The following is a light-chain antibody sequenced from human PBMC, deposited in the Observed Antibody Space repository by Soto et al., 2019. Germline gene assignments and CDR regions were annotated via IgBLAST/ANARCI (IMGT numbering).Light chain of an antibody. J-gene: IGKJ1*01. CDR2: GAN. Sequence: DIPLTQSPSSLSASVGDRITITCRSSQSISRYLNWYQQRPGTAPKVLIFGANSLQSGVPSRFSGSGSGTEFTLTISSPQPKDFATYYCQQNYGTPGTFGQGTKVDVK. CDR1: QSISRY. V-gene: IGKV1-39*01. CDR3: QQNYGTPGT.